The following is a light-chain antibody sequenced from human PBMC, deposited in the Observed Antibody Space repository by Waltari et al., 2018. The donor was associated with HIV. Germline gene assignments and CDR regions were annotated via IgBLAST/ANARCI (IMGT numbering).Light chain of an antibody. Sequence: QSALTQPASVSGSPGQSITISCTGTNSDLGAYNYVSWYQQHPGKAPKLLIYEVSNRPPGVSNRFSGSKSGTTASLTISGLQAEDEADYYCSSYTGTSTLYVFGPGTKVTVL. V-gene: IGLV2-14*01. J-gene: IGLJ1*01. CDR2: EVS. CDR3: SSYTGTSTLYV. CDR1: NSDLGAYNY.